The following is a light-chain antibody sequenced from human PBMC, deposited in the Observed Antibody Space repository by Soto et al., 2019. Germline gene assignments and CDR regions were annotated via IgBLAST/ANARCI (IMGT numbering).Light chain of an antibody. J-gene: IGKJ1*01. CDR2: GTS. CDR1: QSVSISY. Sequence: EVVLTQSPGTLSLSPGERATLSCRASQSVSISYLAWYQQKPVQAPRLLISGTSRRATGIPDRFSGSGSGTDFTLTISRLEPEDFAVYYCQQYDNSPPWTFGQGTKVEFK. CDR3: QQYDNSPPWT. V-gene: IGKV3-20*01.